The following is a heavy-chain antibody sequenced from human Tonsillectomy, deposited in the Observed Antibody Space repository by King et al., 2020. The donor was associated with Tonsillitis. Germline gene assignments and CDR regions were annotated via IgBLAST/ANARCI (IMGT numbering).Heavy chain of an antibody. J-gene: IGHJ4*02. V-gene: IGHV3-23*03. CDR3: VRGVITPGF. CDR2: IHSSGSPT. CDR1: GFAFTTYA. Sequence: QLVQSGGGLVQPGGSLRLSCAASGFAFTTYAMTWVRQAPGKGLEWVSFIHSSGSPTYYADSVKGRFTISRAYSKNTLYLQMNSLRADDTAVYYCVRGVITPGFWGQGTPVTVSS. D-gene: IGHD4-23*01.